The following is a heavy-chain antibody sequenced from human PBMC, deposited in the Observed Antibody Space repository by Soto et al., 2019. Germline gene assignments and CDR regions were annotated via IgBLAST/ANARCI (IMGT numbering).Heavy chain of an antibody. J-gene: IGHJ4*02. CDR3: ARDQTVAGPTTFDY. D-gene: IGHD6-19*01. Sequence: EVQLVESGGGLVQPGGSLRLSCAASGFTFSRYWMHWVRQTPGKGLMWVPRIDDTGSITTYADSVRGRFTISRDNAKNTLYLQMNSLRAEDTAVYYCARDQTVAGPTTFDYCGQGTLVTVSS. V-gene: IGHV3-74*01. CDR2: IDDTGSIT. CDR1: GFTFSRYW.